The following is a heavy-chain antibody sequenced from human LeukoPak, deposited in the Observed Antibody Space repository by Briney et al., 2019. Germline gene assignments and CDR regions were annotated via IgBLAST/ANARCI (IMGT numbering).Heavy chain of an antibody. CDR2: ISGGGGST. V-gene: IGHV3-23*01. Sequence: GGSLRLSCAASGFTFSSFAMSWVRQAPGKGLEWVSAISGGGGSTYYADSVKGRFTISRDNSKNTLYLQMNSLRAEDTAVYYCAKDHFIVGADYYDSSGYYFPFDYWGQGTLVTVSS. D-gene: IGHD3-22*01. CDR3: AKDHFIVGADYYDSSGYYFPFDY. CDR1: GFTFSSFA. J-gene: IGHJ4*02.